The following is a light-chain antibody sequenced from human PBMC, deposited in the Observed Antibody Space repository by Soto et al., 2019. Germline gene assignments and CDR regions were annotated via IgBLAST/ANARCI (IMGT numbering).Light chain of an antibody. Sequence: QSALTQPPSASGSPGQSVTISCTGTSSDVGGSNYVSWYQHHPGKAPKLMIYEVNKRPSGVPDRFSGCKSDNTASLTVSGLQAEDEADYYCSSDAGSNNWVFGGGTKVTVL. CDR1: SSDVGGSNY. CDR2: EVN. J-gene: IGLJ3*02. CDR3: SSDAGSNNWV. V-gene: IGLV2-8*01.